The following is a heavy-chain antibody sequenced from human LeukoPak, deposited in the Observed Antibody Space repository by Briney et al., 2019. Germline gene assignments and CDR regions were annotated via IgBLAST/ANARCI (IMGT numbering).Heavy chain of an antibody. J-gene: IGHJ4*02. V-gene: IGHV4-59*08. D-gene: IGHD5-24*01. Sequence: PSETLSLTCPVSGGSMGSYYWGWIRQPPGKGLGWIGYIYYSGSTKYNPSLKSRVTISVDTSKNQFSLKLSSVTAADTAVYYCARGARAGYNLEPFDYWGQGTLVTVSS. CDR1: GGSMGSYY. CDR2: IYYSGST. CDR3: ARGARAGYNLEPFDY.